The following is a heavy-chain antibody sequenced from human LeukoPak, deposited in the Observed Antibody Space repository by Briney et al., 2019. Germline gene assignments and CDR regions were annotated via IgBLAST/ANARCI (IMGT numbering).Heavy chain of an antibody. V-gene: IGHV3-21*01. CDR2: ISSSSSYI. CDR1: GFTFSSYS. CDR3: ARDSPIAVAGTDYYYYMDV. Sequence: GGSLRLSCAASGFTFSSYSMNWVRQAPGKGLEWVSSISSSSSYIYYADSVKGRFTISRDNAKKSLSLQMNSLRAEDTAVYYCARDSPIAVAGTDYYYYMDVWGKGTTVTVS. D-gene: IGHD6-19*01. J-gene: IGHJ6*03.